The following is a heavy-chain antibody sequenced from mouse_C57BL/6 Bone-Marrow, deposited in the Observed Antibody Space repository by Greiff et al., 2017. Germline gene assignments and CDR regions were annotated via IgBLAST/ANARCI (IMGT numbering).Heavy chain of an antibody. CDR1: GFSLTSYG. J-gene: IGHJ4*01. CDR2: IWRGGST. Sequence: VKLMESGPGLVQPSQSLSITCTVSGFSLTSYGVHWVRQSPGKGLEWLGVIWRGGSTDYNAAFMSRLSITKDNSKSQVFFKMNSLQADDTAIYXCAKKGDWEKDAMDYWGQGTSVTVSS. CDR3: AKKGDWEKDAMDY. V-gene: IGHV2-5*01. D-gene: IGHD4-1*01.